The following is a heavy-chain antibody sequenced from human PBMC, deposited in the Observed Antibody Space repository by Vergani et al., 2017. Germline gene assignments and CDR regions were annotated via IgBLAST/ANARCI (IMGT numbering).Heavy chain of an antibody. CDR3: AKDRSSSGYANAFDI. D-gene: IGHD3-22*01. V-gene: IGHV3-30*02. CDR1: GFTFSSYG. CDR2: IRYDGSNK. J-gene: IGHJ3*02. Sequence: QVQLVESGGGVVQPGGSLRLSCAASGFTFSSYGMHWVRQAPGKGLEWVAFIRYDGSNKYYADSVKGRFTISRDNSKNTLYLQMNSLRAEDTAVYYCAKDRSSSGYANAFDIWGQGTMVTVSS.